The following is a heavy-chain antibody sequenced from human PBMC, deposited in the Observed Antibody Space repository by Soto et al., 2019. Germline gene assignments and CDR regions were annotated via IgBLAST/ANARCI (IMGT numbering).Heavy chain of an antibody. Sequence: SETLSLTCTVSGGSISSGDYYWSWIRQPPGKGLEWIGYIYYSGSTYYNPSLKSRVTLSVDTSKNQFSLKLSSVTAADTAVYYCARAGYGTPFDYWGQGTRVTVSS. J-gene: IGHJ4*02. CDR1: GGSISSGDYY. CDR2: IYYSGST. CDR3: ARAGYGTPFDY. V-gene: IGHV4-30-4*01. D-gene: IGHD5-18*01.